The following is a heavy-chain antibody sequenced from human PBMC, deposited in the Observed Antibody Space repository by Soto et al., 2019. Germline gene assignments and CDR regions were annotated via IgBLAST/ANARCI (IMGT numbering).Heavy chain of an antibody. J-gene: IGHJ4*02. CDR3: ARGGGPYVWFNEF. V-gene: IGHV1-69*01. CDR1: GGLFSSFA. CDR2: IIPVFGTT. Sequence: QAQLVQSGAEVKKPGSSVKVSCKDSGGLFSSFAISWVRQAPGQGLEWMGGIIPVFGTTNYAQKFQGRVTITADESTNTAYMELSSLTSDDTAMYHRARGGGPYVWFNEFWGQGTQVTVAS. D-gene: IGHD3-16*01.